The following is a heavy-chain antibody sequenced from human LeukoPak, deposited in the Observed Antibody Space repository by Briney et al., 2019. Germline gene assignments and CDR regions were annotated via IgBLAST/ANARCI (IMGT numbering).Heavy chain of an antibody. CDR3: TRQNCSGGSCYLDY. CDR2: IRSKANSYAT. J-gene: IGHJ4*02. Sequence: GGSLRLSCAASGFTFSGSAMHWVRQASGEGLEWVGRIRSKANSYATAYAASVKGRFTISRDDSKNTAYLQMNSLKTEDTAVYYCTRQNCSGGSCYLDYWGQGTLVTVSS. D-gene: IGHD2-15*01. V-gene: IGHV3-73*01. CDR1: GFTFSGSA.